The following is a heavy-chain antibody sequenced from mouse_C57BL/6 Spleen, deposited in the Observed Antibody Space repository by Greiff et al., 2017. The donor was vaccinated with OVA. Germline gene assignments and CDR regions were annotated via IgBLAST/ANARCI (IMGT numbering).Heavy chain of an antibody. CDR1: GFTFSDAW. CDR2: IRNKANNHAT. D-gene: IGHD1-1*01. Sequence: EVKLEESGGGLVQPGGSMKLSCAASGFTFSDAWMDWVRQSPEKGLEWVAEIRNKANNHATYYAESVKGRFTISRDDSKSSVYLQMNSLRAEDTGIYYCTRPGLLRYAMDYWGQGTSVTVSS. J-gene: IGHJ4*01. CDR3: TRPGLLRYAMDY. V-gene: IGHV6-6*01.